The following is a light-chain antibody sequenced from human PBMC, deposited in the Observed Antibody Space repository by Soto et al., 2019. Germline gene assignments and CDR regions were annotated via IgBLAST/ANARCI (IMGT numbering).Light chain of an antibody. J-gene: IGKJ5*01. V-gene: IGKV3-11*01. Sequence: EILMTQSPATLSVSPGERVTLSCRASQSVSSYLAWYQQKPGQPPRLLIYGASTRATGIPARFSGSGFGTDFTLTISSLEPEDAAVYYCQQRSNWPPITFGQGTRLEI. CDR1: QSVSSY. CDR2: GAS. CDR3: QQRSNWPPIT.